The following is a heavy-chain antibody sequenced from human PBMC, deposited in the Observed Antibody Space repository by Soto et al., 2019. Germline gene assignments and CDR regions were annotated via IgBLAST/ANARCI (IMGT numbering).Heavy chain of an antibody. CDR2: IVPIFGTA. Sequence: GASVKVSCKASGGTFSSYAISWVRQAPGQGLEWMGGIVPIFGTANYAQKFQGRVTITADKSTSTAYMELSSLRSEDTAVYYCARLRFGDHVAAFDIWGQGTMVTV. J-gene: IGHJ3*02. D-gene: IGHD3-10*01. V-gene: IGHV1-69*06. CDR1: GGTFSSYA. CDR3: ARLRFGDHVAAFDI.